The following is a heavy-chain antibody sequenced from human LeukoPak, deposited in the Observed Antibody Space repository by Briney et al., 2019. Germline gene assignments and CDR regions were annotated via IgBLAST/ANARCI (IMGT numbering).Heavy chain of an antibody. CDR1: GGTFSSYA. CDR3: ARGWTTVTTPGGDY. V-gene: IGHV1-69*06. Sequence: GASVKVSCKASGGTFSSYAISWVRQAPGQGLEWMGGIIPIFGTANYAQKFQGRVTITADKSTSTAYMELSSLRSEDTAVYYCARGWTTVTTPGGDYWGQGTLVTVSS. D-gene: IGHD4-17*01. J-gene: IGHJ4*02. CDR2: IIPIFGTA.